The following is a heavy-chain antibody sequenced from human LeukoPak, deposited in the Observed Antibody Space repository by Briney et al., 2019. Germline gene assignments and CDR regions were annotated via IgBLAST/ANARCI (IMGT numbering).Heavy chain of an antibody. Sequence: SETLSLTCAVSGGSISSGGYSWSWIRQPPGKGLEWIGYIYHSGSTHYNPSLKSRVTISVDRSKNQFSLKLSSVTAADTAVYYCARGSYDFDYWGQGTLVTVSS. V-gene: IGHV4-30-2*01. D-gene: IGHD3-22*01. CDR1: GGSISSGGYS. CDR2: IYHSGST. CDR3: ARGSYDFDY. J-gene: IGHJ4*02.